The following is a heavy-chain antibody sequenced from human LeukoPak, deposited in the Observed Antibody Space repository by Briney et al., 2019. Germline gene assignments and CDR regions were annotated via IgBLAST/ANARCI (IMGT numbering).Heavy chain of an antibody. Sequence: SETLSLTCAVYGGSFSGYYWSWIRQPPGKGLEWIGEINHSGSTNYNPYLKSRVTISVDTSKNQFSLKLSSVTAADTAVYYCARSGYYDSSSDAFDIWGQGTMVTVSS. J-gene: IGHJ3*02. D-gene: IGHD3-22*01. CDR3: ARSGYYDSSSDAFDI. CDR1: GGSFSGYY. V-gene: IGHV4-34*01. CDR2: INHSGST.